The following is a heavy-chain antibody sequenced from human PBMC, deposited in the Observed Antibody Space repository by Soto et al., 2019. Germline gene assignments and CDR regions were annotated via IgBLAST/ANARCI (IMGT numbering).Heavy chain of an antibody. Sequence: ASVKVSCKASGSTFTSYGISWVRQAPGQGLEWMGWISAYNGNTNYAQKLQGRVTMTTDTSTSTAYMGLRSLRSDDTAVYYCARVMAYDVWSGYLPLLNRYGMDVGGQGTTVTVSS. CDR2: ISAYNGNT. D-gene: IGHD3-3*01. V-gene: IGHV1-18*01. CDR1: GSTFTSYG. CDR3: ARVMAYDVWSGYLPLLNRYGMDV. J-gene: IGHJ6*02.